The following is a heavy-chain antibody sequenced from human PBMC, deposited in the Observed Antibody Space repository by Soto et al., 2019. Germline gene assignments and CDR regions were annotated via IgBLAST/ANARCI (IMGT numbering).Heavy chain of an antibody. CDR2: ISYDGSNK. CDR3: ARDFVIVGATRGSD. V-gene: IGHV3-30-3*01. Sequence: QVQLVESGGGVVQPGRSLRLSCAASGFTFSSYAMHWVRQAPGKGLEWVAVISYDGSNKYYADSVKGRFTISRVNSKNTLYLQMNSLRAEDTAVYYCARDFVIVGATRGSDWGQGTLVTVSS. D-gene: IGHD1-26*01. J-gene: IGHJ4*02. CDR1: GFTFSSYA.